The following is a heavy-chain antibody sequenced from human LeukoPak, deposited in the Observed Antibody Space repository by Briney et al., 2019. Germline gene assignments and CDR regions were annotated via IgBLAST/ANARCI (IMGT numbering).Heavy chain of an antibody. CDR2: ISDAGSTI. CDR1: EFTFSNYE. CDR3: AREGHYYFDS. J-gene: IGHJ4*02. V-gene: IGHV3-48*03. Sequence: GGSLRLSCAASEFTFSNYEMNWVRQAPGKGLEWVSYISDAGSTIYYADSVKGRFTISRGNAKHSLYLQMNNLRAEDTAVYYCAREGHYYFDSWGQGTLVTVSS.